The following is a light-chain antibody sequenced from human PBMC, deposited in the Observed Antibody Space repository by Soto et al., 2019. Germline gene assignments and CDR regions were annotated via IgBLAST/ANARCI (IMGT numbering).Light chain of an antibody. J-gene: IGLJ3*02. CDR1: SGHSSYA. Sequence: QSVLTQSPSASASLGASVKLTCTLSSGHSSYAIAWHQQQPEKGPRYLMKLNSDGSHNKGDGIPDRFSGSSSGAERYLTIPSLQSDDEADYYCQTWGTGAGVFGGGTKLTVL. CDR2: LNSDGSH. CDR3: QTWGTGAGV. V-gene: IGLV4-69*01.